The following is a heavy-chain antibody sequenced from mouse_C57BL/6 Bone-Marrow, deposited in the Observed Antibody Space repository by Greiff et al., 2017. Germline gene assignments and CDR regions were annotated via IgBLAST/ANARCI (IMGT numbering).Heavy chain of an antibody. CDR1: GYTFTSYG. CDR2: IYPRSGNT. Sequence: QVQLQQSGAELARPGASVKLSCKASGYTFTSYGISWVKQRTGQGLEWIGEIYPRSGNTYYNEKFKGKATLTADKSSSTAYMELRSLTSEDSAVYFCARSCYYGSRGGFAYWGQGTLVTVSA. J-gene: IGHJ3*01. V-gene: IGHV1-81*01. CDR3: ARSCYYGSRGGFAY. D-gene: IGHD1-1*01.